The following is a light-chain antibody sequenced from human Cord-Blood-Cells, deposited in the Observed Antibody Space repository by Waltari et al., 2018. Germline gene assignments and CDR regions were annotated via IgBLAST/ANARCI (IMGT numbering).Light chain of an antibody. CDR2: GAS. J-gene: IGKJ2*03. Sequence: EIVMSQSPATLSVSPGKRATLSCRPSQRVSSHLAWYQQKPVQAPRLLISGASTRATGIPARFSGSESGKEFTLTIICLQYEVFAVYYWQQFNIWPYSLGQGTKLEIK. V-gene: IGKV3-15*01. CDR1: QRVSSH. CDR3: QQFNIWPYS.